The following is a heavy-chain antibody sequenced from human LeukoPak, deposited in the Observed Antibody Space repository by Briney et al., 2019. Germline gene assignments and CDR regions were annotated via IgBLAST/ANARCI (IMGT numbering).Heavy chain of an antibody. J-gene: IGHJ4*02. V-gene: IGHV3-53*01. CDR2: LYDSGDT. CDR3: ARDLVGGDY. Sequence: GGSLRLSCAASGFSVSTSYMSWVRQAPGKGLEYVSVLYDSGDTYYAESVKGRFTISRDNAKNSLYLQMNSLRAEDTAVYYCARDLVGGDYWGQGTLVTVSS. CDR1: GFSVSTSY.